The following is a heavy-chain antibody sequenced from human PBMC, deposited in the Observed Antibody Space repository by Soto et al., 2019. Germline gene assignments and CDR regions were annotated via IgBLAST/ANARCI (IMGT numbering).Heavy chain of an antibody. J-gene: IGHJ4*02. CDR2: IWYDGSNK. CDR1: GFTFSSYG. V-gene: IGHV3-33*01. D-gene: IGHD1-26*01. CDR3: AREHFSGNYYDY. Sequence: QVQLVESGGGVVQPGRSLRLSCAASGFTFSSYGMHWVRQAPGKGLEWVAVIWYDGSNKYYADSLKGRFTISRDNSKKTLYLQMNTLRAEDTAVYYCAREHFSGNYYDYWGQGTLVTVSS.